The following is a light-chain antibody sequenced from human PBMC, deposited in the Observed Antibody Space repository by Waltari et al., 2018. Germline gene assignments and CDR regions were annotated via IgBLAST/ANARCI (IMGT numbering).Light chain of an antibody. J-gene: IGKJ1*01. CDR2: AAS. CDR1: QSIRSY. Sequence: DLQMTQSTSSLSASVGDRVTITCRASQSIRSYLNWYQQKPGKAPKLLIYAASSLQSGVPSRFSGSGSGTDFTLTISSLQPEDFATYYCQQSYSTPQTFGQGTKVEIK. V-gene: IGKV1-39*01. CDR3: QQSYSTPQT.